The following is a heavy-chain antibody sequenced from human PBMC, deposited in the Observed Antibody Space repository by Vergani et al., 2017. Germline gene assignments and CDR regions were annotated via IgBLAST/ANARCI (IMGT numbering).Heavy chain of an antibody. CDR3: ARLAVAGTGGWFDP. Sequence: QVQLVQSGAEVKKPGSSVKVSCKASGGTFSSYTISWVRQAPGQGLEWMGWINPNSGGTNYAQKFQGRVTMTRDTSISTAYMELSRLRSDDTAVYYCARLAVAGTGGWFDPWGQGTLVTVSS. J-gene: IGHJ5*02. CDR1: GGTFSSYT. D-gene: IGHD6-19*01. CDR2: INPNSGGT. V-gene: IGHV1-2*02.